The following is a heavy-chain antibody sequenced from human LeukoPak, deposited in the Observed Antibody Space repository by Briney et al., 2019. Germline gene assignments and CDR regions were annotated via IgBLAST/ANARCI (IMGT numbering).Heavy chain of an antibody. CDR3: ARRAGGYSHPYDY. V-gene: IGHV3-30*14. CDR2: ISYDGSSE. D-gene: IGHD4-23*01. Sequence: GGSLRLSCAASGFTFSSYAMHWVRQAPDKGLEWVAVISYDGSSEYYADSVKGRFTISRDISKNTLYLQMSSLRAEDTAVYYCARRAGGYSHPYDYWGQGVLVTVSS. CDR1: GFTFSSYA. J-gene: IGHJ4*02.